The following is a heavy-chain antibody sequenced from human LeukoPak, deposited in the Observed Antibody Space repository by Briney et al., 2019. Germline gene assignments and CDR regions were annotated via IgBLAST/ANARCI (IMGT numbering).Heavy chain of an antibody. Sequence: GGSLRLSCAASGFTFSSYAMSWVRQAPGKGLEWVSAISGSGGSTYYADSVKGRFTISRDNSKNTLYLQMNSLRAEDTAVYYCAKFPTITFGGVIAYNWDQGTLVTVSS. CDR2: ISGSGGST. D-gene: IGHD3-16*02. CDR3: AKFPTITFGGVIAYN. CDR1: GFTFSSYA. J-gene: IGHJ4*02. V-gene: IGHV3-23*01.